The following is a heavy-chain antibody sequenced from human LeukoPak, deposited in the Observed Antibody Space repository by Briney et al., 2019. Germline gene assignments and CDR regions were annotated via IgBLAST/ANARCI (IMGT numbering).Heavy chain of an antibody. J-gene: IGHJ4*02. CDR1: GFTFSSYN. CDR3: ARDREQWLVRPGYYFDY. V-gene: IGHV3-21*01. D-gene: IGHD6-19*01. CDR2: ISSSSNYK. Sequence: GGSLRLSRAASGFTFSSYNMNWVRQAPGKGLEWVSSISSSSNYKHYAGSVKGRFTISRDNAKNSVYLQMNSLRAEDTAIYYCARDREQWLVRPGYYFDYWGQGTLVTVSS.